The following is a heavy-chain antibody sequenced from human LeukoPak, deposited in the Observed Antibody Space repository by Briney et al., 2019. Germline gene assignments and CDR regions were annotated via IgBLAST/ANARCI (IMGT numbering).Heavy chain of an antibody. CDR2: IYTSGST. Sequence: SETLSLTCTVSGYSISGAYYWSWIRQPAEKGLEWIGRIYTSGSTNYNPSLKSRVTMSVDTSKNQFSLKLSSVTAADTAVYYCARSTDYYDSSGYDYWGQGTLVTVSS. CDR1: GYSISGAYY. D-gene: IGHD3-22*01. J-gene: IGHJ4*02. CDR3: ARSTDYYDSSGYDY. V-gene: IGHV4-4*07.